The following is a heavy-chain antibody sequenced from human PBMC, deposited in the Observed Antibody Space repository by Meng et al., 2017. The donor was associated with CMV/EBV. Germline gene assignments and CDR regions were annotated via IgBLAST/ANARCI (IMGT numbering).Heavy chain of an antibody. CDR1: GGTFSSYA. Sequence: QVQLVQSGAEVKKPGSSVKVSCKASGGTFSSYAISWVRQAPGQGLEWMGGIIPIFDTANYAQKFQGRVTITADESPSTAYMELSSLRSEDTAVYYCARDLRYYYDSSGYYYFDYWGQGTLVTVSS. V-gene: IGHV1-69*12. CDR2: IIPIFDTA. CDR3: ARDLRYYYDSSGYYYFDY. J-gene: IGHJ4*02. D-gene: IGHD3-22*01.